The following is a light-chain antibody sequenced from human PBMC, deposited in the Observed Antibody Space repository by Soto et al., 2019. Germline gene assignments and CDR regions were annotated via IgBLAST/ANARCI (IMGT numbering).Light chain of an antibody. CDR2: DVN. CDR1: SSDVGGYNF. CDR3: CSYAGSYSVV. V-gene: IGLV2-11*01. J-gene: IGLJ2*01. Sequence: QSALTQPRSVSGSPGQSVTISCTGTSSDVGGYNFVSWYQQHPGKAPKLMIYDVNYRPSGVPDRFSGSKSGNTASLTISGLQAEDEADYYCCSYAGSYSVVFGGGTKLTVL.